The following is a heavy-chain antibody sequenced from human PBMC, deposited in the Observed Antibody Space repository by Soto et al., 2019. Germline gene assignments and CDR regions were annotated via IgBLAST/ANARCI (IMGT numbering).Heavy chain of an antibody. V-gene: IGHV3-30*03. D-gene: IGHD6-13*01. CDR1: GFTFSSYG. CDR2: ISYDGSNK. Sequence: GGSLRLSCAASGFTFSSYGMHWVRQAPGKGLEWVAVISYDGSNKYYADSVKGRFTISRDNSKNTLYLQMNSLRAEDTAVYYCAMGIAAPGANCSDPWCQGTLVPV. CDR3: AMGIAAPGANCSDP. J-gene: IGHJ5*02.